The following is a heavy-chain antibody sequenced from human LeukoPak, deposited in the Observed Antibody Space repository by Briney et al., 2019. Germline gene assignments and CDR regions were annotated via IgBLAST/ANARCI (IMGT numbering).Heavy chain of an antibody. CDR1: GYTFTNYG. V-gene: IGHV1-18*01. J-gene: IGHJ4*02. CDR3: ARERLWFGELFPRCFDY. D-gene: IGHD3-10*01. CDR2: ISAYNGNT. Sequence: ASVKVSCKASGYTFTNYGVSWVRQAPGQRLEWMGWISAYNGNTNYAQNFQGRVTMTTDTSSSTAYMELRSLRSDDTAVYYCARERLWFGELFPRCFDYWGQGTLVTVSS.